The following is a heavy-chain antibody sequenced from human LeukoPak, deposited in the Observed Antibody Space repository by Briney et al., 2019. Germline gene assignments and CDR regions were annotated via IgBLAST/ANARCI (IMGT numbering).Heavy chain of an antibody. V-gene: IGHV4-31*03. D-gene: IGHD3-16*02. CDR2: IYYRGSP. Sequence: PSETLSLTCTVSGGSVSREGHYWNWIRQIPGKGLEWIGYIYYRGSPSYNPSLQSRLTITLDTSKNQFSLKLRSVTAADTALYYCARAGERLDYVWGSYRFDYWGQGTLVTVSS. CDR1: GGSVSREGHY. CDR3: ARAGERLDYVWGSYRFDY. J-gene: IGHJ4*02.